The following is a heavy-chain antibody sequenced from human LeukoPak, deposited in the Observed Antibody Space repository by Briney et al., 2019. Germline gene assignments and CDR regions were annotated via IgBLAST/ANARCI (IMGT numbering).Heavy chain of an antibody. J-gene: IGHJ5*02. D-gene: IGHD6-13*01. Sequence: SQTLSLTCTVSGGSISSGGYYWSWIRQPAGKGPEWIGRIYTSGSTNYNPSLKSRVTISVDTSKNQFSLKLSSVTAADTAVYYCARDYGFVAAAGSWFDPWGQGTLVTVSS. CDR1: GGSISSGGYY. CDR2: IYTSGST. CDR3: ARDYGFVAAAGSWFDP. V-gene: IGHV4-61*02.